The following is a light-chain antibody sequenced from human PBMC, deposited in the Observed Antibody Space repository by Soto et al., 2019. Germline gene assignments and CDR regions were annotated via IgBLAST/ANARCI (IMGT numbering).Light chain of an antibody. V-gene: IGKV3-20*01. CDR2: GAS. Sequence: EIVLTQSPGTLSLSPGERVTLSCRASQSVRNSYLAWYQQKPGQAPRLLIYGASSRAGGIPDRFSGSGSGTDFILTISRLETEDSAVYYCQQYGSSPYTFGQGTKLQIK. CDR1: QSVRNSY. J-gene: IGKJ2*01. CDR3: QQYGSSPYT.